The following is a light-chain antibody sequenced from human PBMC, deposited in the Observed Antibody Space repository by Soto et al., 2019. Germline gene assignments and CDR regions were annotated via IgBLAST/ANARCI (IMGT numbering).Light chain of an antibody. V-gene: IGKV3-11*01. CDR2: GAF. Sequence: IVLTQSPATLSLSPGERATLSCRASQSVSSYLAWYQQKPGQAPRLLIYGAFNRATGIPGRFSGSGSGTAFSLTIGSLEPEDFAVYYCQQRSTWPRLTFGGGTKLEI. CDR1: QSVSSY. CDR3: QQRSTWPRLT. J-gene: IGKJ4*01.